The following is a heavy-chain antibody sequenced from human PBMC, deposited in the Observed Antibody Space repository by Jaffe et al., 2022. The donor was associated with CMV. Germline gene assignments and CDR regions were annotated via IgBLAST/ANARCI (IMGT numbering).Heavy chain of an antibody. J-gene: IGHJ6*02. D-gene: IGHD5-12*01. V-gene: IGHV3-72*01. CDR1: GFTFSDHY. Sequence: EVQLVESGGGLVQPGGSLRLSCAASGFTFSDHYMDWVRQAPGKGLEWVGRTRNKANSYTTEYAASVKGRFTISRDDSKNSLYLQMNSLKTEDTAVYYCAREGRWLQLEGEMAYYYYGMDVWGQGTTVTVSS. CDR3: AREGRWLQLEGEMAYYYYGMDV. CDR2: TRNKANSYTT.